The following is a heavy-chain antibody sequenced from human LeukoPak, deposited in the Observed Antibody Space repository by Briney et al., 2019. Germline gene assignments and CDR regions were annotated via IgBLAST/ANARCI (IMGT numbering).Heavy chain of an antibody. CDR3: ARGGFGSGNYFNF. D-gene: IGHD3-10*01. CDR1: GYTFTDYF. Sequence: ASVKVSCKAPGYTFTDYFIHWVRQAPGQVFEWMGWINPKTGGTKHAQKFQGRVSMTTDTSINTAYMELSGLRPDDTAIYYCARGGFGSGNYFNFWGQGTLISVSS. J-gene: IGHJ4*02. V-gene: IGHV1-2*02. CDR2: INPKTGGT.